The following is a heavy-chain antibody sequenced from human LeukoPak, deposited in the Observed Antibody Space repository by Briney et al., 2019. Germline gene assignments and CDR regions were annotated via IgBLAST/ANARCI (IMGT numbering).Heavy chain of an antibody. CDR3: ARADDWLLSPLDY. D-gene: IGHD3-9*01. Sequence: GGSLRLSCAASGFTFSTYPMHWVRQAPGKGLEWVAVISYDGSNKYYADSVKGRFTISRDDSKNTLYLQMNSLRAEDTAVYYCARADDWLLSPLDYWGQGTLVTVSS. J-gene: IGHJ4*02. CDR1: GFTFSTYP. CDR2: ISYDGSNK. V-gene: IGHV3-30-3*01.